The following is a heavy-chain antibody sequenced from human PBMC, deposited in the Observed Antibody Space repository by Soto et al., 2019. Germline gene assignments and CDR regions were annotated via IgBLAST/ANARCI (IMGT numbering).Heavy chain of an antibody. D-gene: IGHD4-17*01. CDR2: INAGNGNT. CDR3: ARLWAPLTTPRYFEL. J-gene: IGHJ2*01. CDR1: GYTFTSYA. V-gene: IGHV1-3*01. Sequence: ASVKVSCKASGYTFTSYAMHWVRQAPGQRLEWMGWINAGNGNTKYSQKFQGRVTITRDTSASTAYMELSSLRSEDTAVYYCARLWAPLTTPRYFELRGRGTLVTVSS.